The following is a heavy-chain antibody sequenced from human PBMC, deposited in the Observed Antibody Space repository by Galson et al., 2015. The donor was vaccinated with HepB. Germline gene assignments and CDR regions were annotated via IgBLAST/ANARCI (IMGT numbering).Heavy chain of an antibody. CDR1: GFTFNNYA. CDR3: AKRTTPWLYPPFDH. Sequence: SLRLSCAASGFTFNNYAMGWVRQAPGKGLECVAIISYSGNAIFYPDSVRGRFTISRDNSRNTLYLQMSSLRAEDTAVYYCAKRTTPWLYPPFDHWGQGTLVTVSS. V-gene: IGHV3-23*01. D-gene: IGHD1-14*01. CDR2: ISYSGNAI. J-gene: IGHJ4*02.